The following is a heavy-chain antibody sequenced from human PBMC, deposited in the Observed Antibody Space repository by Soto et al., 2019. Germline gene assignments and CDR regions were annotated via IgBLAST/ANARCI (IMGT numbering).Heavy chain of an antibody. CDR2: IDIGGNT. Sequence: EVQVVESGGGLVQPGGSLRLSCAASGFSVTNNYMNWVRQAPGKGLEWVSIIDIGGNTYYADSVKDRFTISSENSRNTVYLHMDSLRAEDTAVFQYARGRGSTGDLGREHYFDYWGQGTLVTVSP. CDR3: ARGRGSTGDLGREHYFDY. V-gene: IGHV3-66*01. D-gene: IGHD2-2*01. CDR1: GFSVTNNY. J-gene: IGHJ4*02.